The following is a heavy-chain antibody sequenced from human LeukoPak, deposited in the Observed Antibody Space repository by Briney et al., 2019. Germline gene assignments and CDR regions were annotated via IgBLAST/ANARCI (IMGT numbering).Heavy chain of an antibody. Sequence: SQTLSLTCTVSGGSISSGDYYWSWIRQPPGKGLEWIGYIYYSGSTNYNPSLKSRVTISVDTSKNQFSLKLSSVTAVDTAVYYCARADSGGTAFDPWGQGTLVTVSS. CDR1: GGSISSGDYY. D-gene: IGHD4-23*01. V-gene: IGHV4-61*08. J-gene: IGHJ5*02. CDR2: IYYSGST. CDR3: ARADSGGTAFDP.